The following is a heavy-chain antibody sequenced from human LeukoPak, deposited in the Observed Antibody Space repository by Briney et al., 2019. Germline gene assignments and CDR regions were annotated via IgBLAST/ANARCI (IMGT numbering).Heavy chain of an antibody. CDR1: GFTFSSYD. D-gene: IGHD3-22*01. CDR3: ARAHSYYYDSSGYYPVGFQH. J-gene: IGHJ1*01. V-gene: IGHV3-13*01. CDR2: IGTAGDT. Sequence: GGSLRLSCAASGFTFSSYDVHWVRQATGKGLEWVSAIGTAGDTYYPGSVKGRFTISRENAKNSLYLQMNSLRAGDTAVYYCARAHSYYYDSSGYYPVGFQHWGQGALVTVSS.